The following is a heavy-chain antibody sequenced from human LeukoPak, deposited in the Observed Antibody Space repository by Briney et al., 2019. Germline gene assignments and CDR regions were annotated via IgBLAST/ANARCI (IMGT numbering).Heavy chain of an antibody. V-gene: IGHV4-59*08. CDR3: ARLEGYSSGSPEWFGP. Sequence: KPSETLSLTCTVSGGSISSYYWSWIRQPPGKGLEWIGYIYYSGSTNYNPSLKSRVTISVDTSKNQFSLKLSSVTAADTAVYYCARLEGYSSGSPEWFGPWGQGTLVTVSS. CDR1: GGSISSYY. D-gene: IGHD6-19*01. J-gene: IGHJ5*02. CDR2: IYYSGST.